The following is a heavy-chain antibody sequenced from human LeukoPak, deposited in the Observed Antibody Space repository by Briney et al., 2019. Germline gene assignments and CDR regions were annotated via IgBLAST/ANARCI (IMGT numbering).Heavy chain of an antibody. CDR3: ARRGSTGWSAHFDY. D-gene: IGHD6-19*01. CDR1: GGSISSGGYY. CDR2: IYYSGST. V-gene: IGHV4-61*08. Sequence: SQTLSLTCTVSGGSISSGGYYWSWIRQPPGKGLEWIGYIYYSGSTNYNPSLTSRVTISVDTSKNQFSLKLSSVTAADTAVYYCARRGSTGWSAHFDYWGQGTLVTVSS. J-gene: IGHJ4*02.